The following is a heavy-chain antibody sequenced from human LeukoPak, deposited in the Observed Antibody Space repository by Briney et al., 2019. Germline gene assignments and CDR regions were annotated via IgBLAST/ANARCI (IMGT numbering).Heavy chain of an antibody. D-gene: IGHD2-15*01. CDR3: ARDTGGFDI. V-gene: IGHV4-38-2*02. J-gene: IGHJ3*02. CDR2: IHHTGYT. CDR1: AYSISSGYY. Sequence: SETLSLTGSVSAYSISSGYYWGWIRQPPGKGLEWIGSIHHTGYTFYDPSVMSRITISVETSKNQFSLKLSSVTAADTAMYYGARDTGGFDIWGQGAMVTVSS.